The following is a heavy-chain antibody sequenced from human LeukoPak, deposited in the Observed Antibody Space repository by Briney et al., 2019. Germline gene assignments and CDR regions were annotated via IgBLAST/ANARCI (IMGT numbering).Heavy chain of an antibody. CDR2: ISYDGSNK. J-gene: IGHJ4*02. CDR1: GFTFSSYA. Sequence: GRSLRLSCAASGFTFSSYAMHWVRQAPGKGLEWVAVISYDGSNKYYADSVKGRFTISRDNSKNTLYLQMNSLRAEDTAVYYCARNYYDSSGSRFDYWGQGTLVTASS. D-gene: IGHD3-22*01. V-gene: IGHV3-30-3*01. CDR3: ARNYYDSSGSRFDY.